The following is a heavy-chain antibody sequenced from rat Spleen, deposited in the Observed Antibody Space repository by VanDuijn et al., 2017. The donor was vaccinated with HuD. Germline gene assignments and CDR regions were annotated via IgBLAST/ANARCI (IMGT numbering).Heavy chain of an antibody. V-gene: IGHV6-6*01. CDR3: AGGPYYFDS. CDR2: IKAKSNNYST. Sequence: EVQVLESGGGLVQPGNSLKLSCATSGFTFSTAWMYWYRQFPEKRLEWVARIKAKSNNYSTDYTESVKGRFTISRDDSKSSIYLQRKNLKEEDTAIYYCAGGPYYFDSWGQGVMVTVSS. J-gene: IGHJ2*01. CDR1: GFTFSTAW.